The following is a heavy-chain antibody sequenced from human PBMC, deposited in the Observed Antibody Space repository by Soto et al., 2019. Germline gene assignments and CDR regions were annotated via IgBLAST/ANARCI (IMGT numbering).Heavy chain of an antibody. V-gene: IGHV3-66*01. CDR2: IWSAGNT. CDR3: AREAPMDV. J-gene: IGHJ6*02. CDR1: GFTFSRYE. Sequence: EVQLVESGGDLVQPGGSLRLSCAASGFTFSRYEMNWVRQAPGKGLEWVSVIWSAGNTYYADSVRGRFTISRDNSKNTLYLEMTSLRADDTAVYYCAREAPMDVWGQGTTVTVSS.